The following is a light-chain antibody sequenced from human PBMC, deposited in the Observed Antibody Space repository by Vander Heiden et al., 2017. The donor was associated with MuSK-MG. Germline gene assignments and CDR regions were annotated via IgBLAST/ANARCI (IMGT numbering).Light chain of an antibody. CDR3: QQYYGTPIT. Sequence: DILMTHSPDSLAVSLGERATINCKSSQSVLYSSNNKNYLAWYQQKPGQPPKLLIYWASTRESGVPDRFSGSGSGTEFTLTISSLQAEDVAVYYCQQYYGTPITFGPGTKVDIK. V-gene: IGKV4-1*01. J-gene: IGKJ3*01. CDR1: QSVLYSSNNKNY. CDR2: WAS.